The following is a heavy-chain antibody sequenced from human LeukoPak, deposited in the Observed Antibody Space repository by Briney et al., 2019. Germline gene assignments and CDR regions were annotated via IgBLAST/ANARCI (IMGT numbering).Heavy chain of an antibody. D-gene: IGHD3-10*01. CDR3: ARMDVGLVRD. Sequence: PGGFLRLSCSASGFTFSSYWMSWVRQAPGKGLEWVANIKQDGSEKYYVDSVKGRFTISRDNAKNSLSLQMNSLRAEDTAMYYCARMDVGLVRDWGQGTLVTVSS. CDR2: IKQDGSEK. CDR1: GFTFSSYW. J-gene: IGHJ4*02. V-gene: IGHV3-7*01.